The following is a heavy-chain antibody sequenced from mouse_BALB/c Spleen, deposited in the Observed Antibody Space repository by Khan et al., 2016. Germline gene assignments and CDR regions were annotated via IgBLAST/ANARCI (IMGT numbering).Heavy chain of an antibody. Sequence: EVELVESGGGLVQPGGSLKLSCAASGFDFSRYWMSWVRQAPGKGLEWIGEINPDSSTINYTPSLKDKFIISRDNAKHTLYLQMSKVRSEDTALYYCARLYYYGSSDYWGQGTTLTVSS. CDR1: GFDFSRYW. J-gene: IGHJ2*01. CDR3: ARLYYYGSSDY. V-gene: IGHV4-1*02. D-gene: IGHD1-1*01. CDR2: INPDSSTI.